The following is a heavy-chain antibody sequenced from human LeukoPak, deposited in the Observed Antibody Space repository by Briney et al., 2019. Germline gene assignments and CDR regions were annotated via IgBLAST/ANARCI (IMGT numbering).Heavy chain of an antibody. CDR2: LYTSGAT. V-gene: IGHV3-53*01. CDR3: ARRPITPDYYYMDV. Sequence: GGSLRLSCAASGFTVSSNYMTWVRQAPGKGLEWVSVLYTSGATYYADSVRGRFTISRDNSKNTLYLQMNSLRAEDTAVYYRARRPITPDYYYMDVWGKGTTVTVSS. CDR1: GFTVSSNY. D-gene: IGHD4-23*01. J-gene: IGHJ6*03.